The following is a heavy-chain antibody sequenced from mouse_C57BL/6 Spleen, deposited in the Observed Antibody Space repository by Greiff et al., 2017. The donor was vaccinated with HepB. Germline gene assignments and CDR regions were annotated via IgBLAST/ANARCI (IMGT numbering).Heavy chain of an antibody. V-gene: IGHV3-6*01. CDR3: ARDYGNHYAMDY. CDR1: GYSITSGYY. J-gene: IGHJ4*01. CDR2: ISYDGSN. Sequence: EVQLVESGPGLVKPSQSLSLTCSVTGYSITSGYYWNWIRQFPGNKLEWMGYISYDGSNNYNPSLKNRISITRDTSKNQFFLKLNSVTTEDTATYYCARDYGNHYAMDYWGQGTSVTVSS. D-gene: IGHD2-1*01.